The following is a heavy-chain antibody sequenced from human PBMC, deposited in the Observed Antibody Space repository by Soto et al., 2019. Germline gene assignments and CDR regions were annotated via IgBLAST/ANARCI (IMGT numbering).Heavy chain of an antibody. CDR3: ARSGIVGATGSVDY. CDR1: GGSISSSSYY. Sequence: PSETLSLTCTVSGGSISSSSYYWGWIRQPPGKGLEWIGSIYYSGSTYYNPSLKSRVTISVDTSKNQFSLKLSSVTAADTAVYYCARSGIVGATGSVDYWGQGTLVTVSS. V-gene: IGHV4-39*01. J-gene: IGHJ4*02. CDR2: IYYSGST. D-gene: IGHD1-26*01.